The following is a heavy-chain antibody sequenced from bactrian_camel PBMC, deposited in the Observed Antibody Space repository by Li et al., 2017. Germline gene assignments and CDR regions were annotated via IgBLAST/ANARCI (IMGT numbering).Heavy chain of an antibody. D-gene: IGHD2*01. V-gene: IGHV3S55*01. CDR3: AADRRVGGICYESSRA. Sequence: QLVESGGGSVQAGGPLSLSCKASGILYFGYCMGWFRQIPGKEREGVAVISSDGDAIYVDSVKGRFTISRDNAKNSLYLQMNSLKPEDTAVYYCAADRRVGGICYESSRAWGQGTQVTVS. CDR1: GILYFGYC. J-gene: IGHJ6*01. CDR2: ISSDGDA.